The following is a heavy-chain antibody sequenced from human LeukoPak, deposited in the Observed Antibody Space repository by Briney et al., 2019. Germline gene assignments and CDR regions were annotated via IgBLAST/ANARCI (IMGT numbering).Heavy chain of an antibody. Sequence: PSETLSLTCAVYGGSFSGYYWSWIRQPPGKGLEWIGEINHSGSTNYNPSLKSRVTISVDTSKNQFSLKLSSVTAADTAVYYCARRWGYYGSGSYYYYYYMDVWGKGTTVTISS. CDR3: ARRWGYYGSGSYYYYYYMDV. V-gene: IGHV4-34*01. CDR1: GGSFSGYY. J-gene: IGHJ6*03. CDR2: INHSGST. D-gene: IGHD3-10*01.